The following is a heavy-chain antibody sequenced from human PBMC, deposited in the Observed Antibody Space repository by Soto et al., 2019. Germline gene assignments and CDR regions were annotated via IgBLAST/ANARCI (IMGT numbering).Heavy chain of an antibody. CDR1: GFRIASYW. V-gene: IGHV3-7*01. J-gene: IGHJ5*02. Sequence: EVQLVESGGGLVQPGGSLRISCAVSGFRIASYWMSWVRQAPGKGLEWVATTKEDGSEIYYVDSVRGRFTISRDNAENSLHLQMNSLSADDTAVYFCARDVGFDYVTWGQGTLVTVSS. CDR3: ARDVGFDYVT. D-gene: IGHD3-16*01. CDR2: TKEDGSEI.